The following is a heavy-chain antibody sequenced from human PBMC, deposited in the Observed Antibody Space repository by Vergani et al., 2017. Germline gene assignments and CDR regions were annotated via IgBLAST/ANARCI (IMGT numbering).Heavy chain of an antibody. D-gene: IGHD6-13*01. J-gene: IGHJ3*02. V-gene: IGHV1-2*02. CDR2: INPNSGGT. CDR1: GYTFTGYY. CDR3: ARARTYSSSWYFGGAFDI. Sequence: QVQLVQSGAEVKKPGASVKVSCKASGYTFTGYYMHWVRQAPGQGLEWMGWINPNSGGTNYAQKFQGRVTITADKSTSTAYMELSSLRSEDTAVYYCARARTYSSSWYFGGAFDIWGQGTMVTVSS.